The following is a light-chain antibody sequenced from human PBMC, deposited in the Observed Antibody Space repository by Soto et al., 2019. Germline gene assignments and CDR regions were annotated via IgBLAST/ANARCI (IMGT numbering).Light chain of an antibody. Sequence: EIVMTQSPATLSVSPGERATLSCRASQTVSSNLAWYQQKPGQAPGLLIYGASTRATGIPARFSGSGSGTELTLTVSSLQSEDFAVYYCQQYNKWPLTFGGGTKVEIK. V-gene: IGKV3-15*01. CDR1: QTVSSN. J-gene: IGKJ4*01. CDR2: GAS. CDR3: QQYNKWPLT.